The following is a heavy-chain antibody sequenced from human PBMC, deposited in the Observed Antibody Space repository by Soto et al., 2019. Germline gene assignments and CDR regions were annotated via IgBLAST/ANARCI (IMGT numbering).Heavy chain of an antibody. CDR1: GFTFSSYW. V-gene: IGHV3-74*01. D-gene: IGHD1-26*01. CDR2: INRDVSTT. Sequence: EVQLVESGGGLVQTGGSLRLSCAASGFTFSSYWMHWVRQAPGKGLVWVSRINRDVSTTTYADSVKGRFTISRDNAKNTLYLQNNSLRADDTAVYYCARVATGSYNWFDPWGQGTLVTVSS. CDR3: ARVATGSYNWFDP. J-gene: IGHJ5*02.